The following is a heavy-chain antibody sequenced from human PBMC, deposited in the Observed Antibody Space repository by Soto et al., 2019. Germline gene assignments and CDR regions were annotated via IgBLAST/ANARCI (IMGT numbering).Heavy chain of an antibody. J-gene: IGHJ6*02. Sequence: SVKVSCKSSGGSFSSSAITWVRQVPGQGLEWMGRIIPMYGTTFYAQTFQGRVTITADESTSTVYMHLSSLKSEDTASYFCATSVGAIGYRFFNMDVWGQGTTVTVSS. CDR3: ATSVGAIGYRFFNMDV. V-gene: IGHV1-69*13. CDR1: GGSFSSSA. CDR2: IIPMYGTT. D-gene: IGHD5-12*01.